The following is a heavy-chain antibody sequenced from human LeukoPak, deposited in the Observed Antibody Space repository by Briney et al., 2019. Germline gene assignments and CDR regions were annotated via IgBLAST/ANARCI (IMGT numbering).Heavy chain of an antibody. V-gene: IGHV4-31*03. CDR2: IYYSGST. J-gene: IGHJ3*02. CDR3: ARDLSVTRSPSITIFGVVIGRAFDI. CDR1: GGSISSGGYY. Sequence: SETLSLTCTVSGGSISSGGYYWSWIRQHPGKGLEWIGYIYYSGSTYYNPSLKSRVTISVDTSKNQFSLKLSSVTAADTAVYYCARDLSVTRSPSITIFGVVIGRAFDIWGQGTMVTVSS. D-gene: IGHD3-3*01.